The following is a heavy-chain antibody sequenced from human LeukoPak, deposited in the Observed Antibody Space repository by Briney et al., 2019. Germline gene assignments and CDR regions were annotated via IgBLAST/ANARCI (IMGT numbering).Heavy chain of an antibody. D-gene: IGHD1-26*01. Sequence: SETLSLTCTVSGGSISSSSSYWGWIRQPPGKGLEWIGTMHYSGSTYYNPSLKSRVTISVDTSKQEFSLKLSSVTAADTAVYYCATVSTLVGATRFGRHPGRLFGYWGQGTLVTVSS. J-gene: IGHJ4*02. CDR2: MHYSGST. CDR3: ATVSTLVGATRFGRHPGRLFGY. V-gene: IGHV4-39*01. CDR1: GGSISSSSSY.